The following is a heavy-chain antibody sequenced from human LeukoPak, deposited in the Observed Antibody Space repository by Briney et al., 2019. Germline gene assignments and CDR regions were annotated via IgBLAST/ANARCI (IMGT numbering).Heavy chain of an antibody. CDR2: IIPIFGTA. Sequence: GASVKVSCKASGYTFTGYYMHWVRQAPGQGLEWMGGIIPIFGTANYAQKFQGRVTITADESTSTAYMELSSLRSEDTAVYYCASVYYYDSSGYYPSDYWGQGTLVTVSS. V-gene: IGHV1-69*13. D-gene: IGHD3-22*01. CDR1: GYTFTGYY. J-gene: IGHJ4*02. CDR3: ASVYYYDSSGYYPSDY.